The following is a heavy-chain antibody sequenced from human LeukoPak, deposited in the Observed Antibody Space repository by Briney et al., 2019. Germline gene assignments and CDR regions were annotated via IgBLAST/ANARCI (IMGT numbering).Heavy chain of an antibody. J-gene: IGHJ5*02. V-gene: IGHV4-59*12. CDR1: GGSISSYY. D-gene: IGHD3-16*02. CDR3: ARGGYDYIWESYRYNWFDP. CDR2: IYYSGST. Sequence: SETLSLTCTVSGGSISSYYWSWIRQPPGKGLEWIGYIYYSGSTNYNPSLKSRVTISVDTSKNQFSLKLNSVTAADTAVFYCARGGYDYIWESYRYNWFDPWGQGTLVTVSS.